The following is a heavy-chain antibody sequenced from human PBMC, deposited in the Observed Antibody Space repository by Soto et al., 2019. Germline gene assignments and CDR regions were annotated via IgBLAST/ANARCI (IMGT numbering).Heavy chain of an antibody. Sequence: GGSLRLSCAASGFTFSSYAMSWVRQAPGKGLEWVSAISGTGGTTYYADSVKGRFTISRDNSRNTLHLQMNSLRAEDTAVYYCARAGYYDSSGYYSFDPWGQGTLVTVSS. CDR2: ISGTGGTT. V-gene: IGHV3-23*01. CDR1: GFTFSSYA. D-gene: IGHD3-22*01. CDR3: ARAGYYDSSGYYSFDP. J-gene: IGHJ5*02.